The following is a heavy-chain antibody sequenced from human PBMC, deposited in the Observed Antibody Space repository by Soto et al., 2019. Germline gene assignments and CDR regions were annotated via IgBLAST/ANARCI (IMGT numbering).Heavy chain of an antibody. V-gene: IGHV1-69*01. D-gene: IGHD2-21*01. CDR1: GGTFSDFT. CDR3: ATSYCGKECHPTRAIYYVGWEG. CDR2: IIPILEAT. Sequence: QVQLVQSGAEVRKPGSSVKVSCRASGGTFSDFTVTWVRQAPGQGLEWMGGIIPILEATKYAQTFQGRDTVPAAESTSTVFMELSSRRSEDTAVDFWATSYCGKECHPTRAIYYVGWEGWGQGPRVTAS. J-gene: IGHJ6*02.